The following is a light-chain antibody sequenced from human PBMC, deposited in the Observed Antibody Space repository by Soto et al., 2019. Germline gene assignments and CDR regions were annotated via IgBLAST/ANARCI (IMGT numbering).Light chain of an antibody. V-gene: IGLV8-61*01. J-gene: IGLJ2*01. CDR3: MLYMGGGLVV. CDR2: STN. CDR1: SGSVSTTYY. Sequence: QAVVTQEPSFSVSPGGTVTLTCGLTSGSVSTTYYPSWYQQTPGQAPRTLIYSTNIRSSEVPDRFSGSILGNKAALTITGAQADDESDYHCMLYMGGGLVVFGGGTQLTVL.